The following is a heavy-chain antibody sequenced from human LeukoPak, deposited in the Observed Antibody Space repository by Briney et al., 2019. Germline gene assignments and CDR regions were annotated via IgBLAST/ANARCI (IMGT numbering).Heavy chain of an antibody. CDR3: ARDAPRSGSYYKSGIRYGMDV. CDR2: ISSSSSYI. D-gene: IGHD3-10*01. CDR1: GFTFSSYS. Sequence: GGSLRLSCAASGFTFSSYSMNWVRQAPGKGLEWVSSISSSSSYIYYADSVKGRFTISRDNAKNSLYLQMNSLRAEDTAVYYCARDAPRSGSYYKSGIRYGMDVWGQGTTVTVSS. V-gene: IGHV3-21*01. J-gene: IGHJ6*02.